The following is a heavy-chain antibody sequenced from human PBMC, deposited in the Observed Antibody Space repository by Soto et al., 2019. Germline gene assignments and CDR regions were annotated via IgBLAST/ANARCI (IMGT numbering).Heavy chain of an antibody. CDR2: ISGSGGST. J-gene: IGHJ4*02. CDR1: VFTFSIYS. Sequence: WGSLRLSCAASVFTFSIYSMSWVRQAPVKGLEWVSAISGSGGSTYYADSVKGRFTISIDNSKNTLYLQMNSLRAEDTAVYYCAKPYYYDSSGYYYGYFDYWGQGTLVTVSS. CDR3: AKPYYYDSSGYYYGYFDY. D-gene: IGHD3-22*01. V-gene: IGHV3-23*01.